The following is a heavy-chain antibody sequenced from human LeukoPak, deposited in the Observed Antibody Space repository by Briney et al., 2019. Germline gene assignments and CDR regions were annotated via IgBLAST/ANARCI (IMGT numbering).Heavy chain of an antibody. J-gene: IGHJ4*02. CDR1: GFTFSSYA. V-gene: IGHV3-23*01. CDR3: AKDLYFDWLSQPSFDY. Sequence: GGSLRLSCAASGFTFSSYAMSWVRQAPGKGLEWVSAIIGSGGSTYYADSVKGRFTISRDNSKNTLYLQVNSLRVEDTAVYYCAKDLYFDWLSQPSFDYWGQGTLVTVSS. D-gene: IGHD3-9*01. CDR2: IIGSGGST.